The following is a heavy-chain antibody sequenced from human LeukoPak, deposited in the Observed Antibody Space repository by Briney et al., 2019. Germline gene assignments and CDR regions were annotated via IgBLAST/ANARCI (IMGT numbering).Heavy chain of an antibody. CDR1: GYTFTSYT. CDR2: INTNTGNP. D-gene: IGHD3-22*01. V-gene: IGHV7-4-1*02. CDR3: ARDSSSEESWFDP. Sequence: ASAKVSCKASGYTFTSYTMNWVRQAPGQGLEWMGWINTNTGNPTYAQGFTGRFVFSLDTSVSTAYLQISSLKAEDTAVYYCARDSSSEESWFDPWGQGTLVTVSS. J-gene: IGHJ5*02.